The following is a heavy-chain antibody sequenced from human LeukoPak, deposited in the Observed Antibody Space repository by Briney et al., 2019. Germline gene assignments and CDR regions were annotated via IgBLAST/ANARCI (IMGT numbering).Heavy chain of an antibody. J-gene: IGHJ3*02. CDR3: ARARIKGFRVQGVGTCDI. D-gene: IGHD2-15*01. CDR2: ISPYGSDT. V-gene: IGHV3-21*06. CDR1: DLDFSGDR. Sequence: KAGGTLRLSYEARDLDFSGDRMDWFCQAPCNGQDWGSSISPYGSDTYYRDAVRVRFTISSDRATNSLLLQMRSLRVEDTALYYCARARIKGFRVQGVGTCDIWGRGTMVSVSS.